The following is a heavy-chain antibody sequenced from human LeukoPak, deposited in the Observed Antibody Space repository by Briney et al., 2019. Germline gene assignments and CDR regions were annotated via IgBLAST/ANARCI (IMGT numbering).Heavy chain of an antibody. CDR2: ISYDGNNK. CDR3: ARDSFVVVVPASGAGWFDP. CDR1: GFTFSGYW. J-gene: IGHJ5*02. Sequence: GGSLRLSCAASGFTFSGYWMTWVRQAPGKGLEWVAVISYDGNNKYYADSVKGRFTISSDNSKNTLSLQMNSLRAEDTAVYYCARDSFVVVVPASGAGWFDPWGQGTLVTVSS. V-gene: IGHV3-30*03. D-gene: IGHD2-2*01.